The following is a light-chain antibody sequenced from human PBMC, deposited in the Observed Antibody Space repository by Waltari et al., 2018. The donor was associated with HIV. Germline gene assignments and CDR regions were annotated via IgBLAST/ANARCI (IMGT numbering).Light chain of an antibody. V-gene: IGLV2-23*01. J-gene: IGLJ3*02. CDR2: EGT. Sequence: QSALTQPASVSGSPGQSITISCTGTSSDVGSYNLVSWYQQHPGKAPKLMFYEGTTRPSGVSNRFSGSESDNTAPLTISGLRAEDEADYHCCSYAAKDTWLFGGGTKLTVL. CDR3: CSYAAKDTWL. CDR1: SSDVGSYNL.